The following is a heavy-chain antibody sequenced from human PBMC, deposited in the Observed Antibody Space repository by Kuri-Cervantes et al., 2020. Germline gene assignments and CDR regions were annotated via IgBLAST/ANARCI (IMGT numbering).Heavy chain of an antibody. CDR3: ARGTLYDDSHYYYYMDV. D-gene: IGHD4-17*01. V-gene: IGHV4-34*01. CDR2: INHSGST. CDR1: GGSFSGYY. Sequence: SQTLSLTCAVYGGSFSGYYWSWIRQPPGKGLEWIGEINHSGSTNYNPSLKSRVTISVDTSKNQFSLKLSSVTAAGTAVYYCARGTLYDDSHYYYYMDVWGKGTTVTVSS. J-gene: IGHJ6*03.